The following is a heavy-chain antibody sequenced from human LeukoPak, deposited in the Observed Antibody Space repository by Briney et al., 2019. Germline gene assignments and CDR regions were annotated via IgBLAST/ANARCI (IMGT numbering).Heavy chain of an antibody. D-gene: IGHD2-15*01. V-gene: IGHV4-39*01. CDR1: GGSISSSSYY. CDR2: IYYSGST. Sequence: PSETLSLNCTVSGGSISSSSYYWGWIRQPPGKGLEWVGSIYYSGSTYYNPSLKSRVTISVDTSKNQFSLKLSSVTAADTAVYYCARQRGSPMVVSSRSIDYWGQGTLVTVSS. CDR3: ARQRGSPMVVSSRSIDY. J-gene: IGHJ4*02.